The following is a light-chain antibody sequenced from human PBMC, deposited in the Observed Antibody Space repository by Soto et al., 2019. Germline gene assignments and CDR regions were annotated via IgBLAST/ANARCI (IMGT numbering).Light chain of an antibody. CDR1: QSVSSSY. J-gene: IGKJ1*01. CDR2: GAS. V-gene: IGKV3-20*01. Sequence: EIVLTQSPGTLSLSPGERATLSCRASQSVSSSYLAWYQQKPGQAPRLLIYGASSRATGIPDRFSGSGSGTDFTLTISRLGPEDFAVYYCQQYGRTWTFGQGTKVDIK. CDR3: QQYGRTWT.